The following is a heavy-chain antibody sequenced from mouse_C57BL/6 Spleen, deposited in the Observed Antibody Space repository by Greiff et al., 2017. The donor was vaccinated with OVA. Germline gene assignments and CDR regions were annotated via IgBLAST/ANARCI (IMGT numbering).Heavy chain of an antibody. CDR1: GYAFSSYW. V-gene: IGHV1-80*01. Sequence: QVQLQQSGAELVKPGASVKISCKASGYAFSSYWMNWVKQRPGKGLEWIGQIYPGDGDTNYSGKFKGKATLTADTSSSTAYMQLSSLTSEDSAVYYCAREASYYFDDWGQGTTLTVSS. D-gene: IGHD6-1*01. J-gene: IGHJ2*01. CDR2: IYPGDGDT. CDR3: AREASYYFDD.